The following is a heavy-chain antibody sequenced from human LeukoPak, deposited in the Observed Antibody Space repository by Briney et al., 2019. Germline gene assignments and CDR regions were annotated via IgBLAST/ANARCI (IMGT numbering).Heavy chain of an antibody. V-gene: IGHV3-30*02. CDR3: AKRKGETAMVDFDY. J-gene: IGHJ4*02. CDR2: IRYDGGNK. D-gene: IGHD5-18*01. Sequence: GGSLRLSCAASGFTFSNYGMHWVRQAPGKGLEWVAFIRYDGGNKYYADSVKGRFTISRDNSKNTLYLQMNSLRAEDTAVYYCAKRKGETAMVDFDYWGQGTLVTVSS. CDR1: GFTFSNYG.